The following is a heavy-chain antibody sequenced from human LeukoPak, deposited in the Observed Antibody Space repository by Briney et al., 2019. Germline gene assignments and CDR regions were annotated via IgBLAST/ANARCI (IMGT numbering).Heavy chain of an antibody. CDR3: SRSAYYDGSGNYYDY. Sequence: GGSLRLSCAASGFTFSSYWMHWVRQAPGKGLVWVSRISDGGSTTAYADSVKGRFTISRDNAKNTLYLQMNGLRAEDTAVYYCSRSAYYDGSGNYYDYWGQGTLVTVSS. CDR2: ISDGGSTT. J-gene: IGHJ4*02. V-gene: IGHV3-74*01. D-gene: IGHD3-22*01. CDR1: GFTFSSYW.